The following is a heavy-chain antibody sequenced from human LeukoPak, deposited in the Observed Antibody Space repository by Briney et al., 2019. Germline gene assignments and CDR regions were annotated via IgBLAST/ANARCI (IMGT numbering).Heavy chain of an antibody. CDR2: ISGYNGNT. J-gene: IGHJ5*02. Sequence: GASVKISCKASGYTFTSHHIHWVRQAPGQGLEWMGWISGYNGNTNYAQKLQGRVTMTTDTSTSTAYMKLRSLRSDDTAVYYCARDRVRGVTRGGFDPWGQGTLVTVSS. V-gene: IGHV1-18*04. CDR1: GYTFTSHH. CDR3: ARDRVRGVTRGGFDP. D-gene: IGHD3-10*01.